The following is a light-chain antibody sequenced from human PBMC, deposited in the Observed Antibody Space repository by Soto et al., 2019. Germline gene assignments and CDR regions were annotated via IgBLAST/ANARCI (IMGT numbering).Light chain of an antibody. CDR1: QGISSY. J-gene: IGKJ1*01. CDR3: QQSDSTLPWT. V-gene: IGKV1-39*01. Sequence: DRHVTQSLSALSESVGDRVTITCRASQGISSYLTWYQQKPGKAPKLLIYAASNLQSGVPSRFSGSGSGTDFTLTISIRQPEDFASRFCQQSDSTLPWTSGQGTKVDIK. CDR2: AAS.